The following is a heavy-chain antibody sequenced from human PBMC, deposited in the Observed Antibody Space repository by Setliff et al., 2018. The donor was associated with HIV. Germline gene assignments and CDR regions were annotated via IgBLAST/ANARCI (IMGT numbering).Heavy chain of an antibody. CDR1: GYNFAIYG. CDR3: TKDDFTGAYPSVALDI. J-gene: IGHJ3*02. CDR2: ISASGDA. Sequence: WASVKVSCKASGYNFAIYGISWVRQAPGQGLEWMGWISASGDAKPAQKFQGRVTLTTDTSSSTAYMELRSLTSDDTAIYYCTKDDFTGAYPSVALDIWGQGTMVT. V-gene: IGHV1-18*01. D-gene: IGHD1-26*01.